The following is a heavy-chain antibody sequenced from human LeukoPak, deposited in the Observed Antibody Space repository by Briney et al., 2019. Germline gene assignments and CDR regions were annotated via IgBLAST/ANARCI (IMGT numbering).Heavy chain of an antibody. CDR2: IRYDGINK. Sequence: GGSLRLSCAASGFTFSSYGTHWVRQAPGKGQEWVAFIRYDGINKYYADSVKGRFTISRDDSKSTLYLQMNSLRAEDTAVYYCAKPSFVVGSSRAYFDYWGQGTLVTVSS. D-gene: IGHD1-26*01. V-gene: IGHV3-30*02. J-gene: IGHJ4*02. CDR3: AKPSFVVGSSRAYFDY. CDR1: GFTFSSYG.